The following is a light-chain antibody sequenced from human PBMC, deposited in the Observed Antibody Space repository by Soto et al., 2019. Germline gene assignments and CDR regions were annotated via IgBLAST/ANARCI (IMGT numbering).Light chain of an antibody. V-gene: IGLV2-14*03. CDR1: STDVXGYKY. Sequence: QSVLTQPASVSGSPGQSIAISCTXTSTDVXGYKYVSWYQXHPGKAPKLIIYEVSNRPSGVSDRFSGAKSGNTASLTISGLQAEDEADYYCSSYTSDTTLVFGGGTKVTVL. CDR2: EVS. CDR3: SSYTSDTTLV. J-gene: IGLJ3*02.